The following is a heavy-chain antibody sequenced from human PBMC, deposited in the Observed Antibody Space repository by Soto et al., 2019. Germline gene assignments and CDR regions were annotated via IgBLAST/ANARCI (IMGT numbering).Heavy chain of an antibody. J-gene: IGHJ4*02. D-gene: IGHD2-21*01. CDR3: ARGAFRAANVMRYYFDY. Sequence: TSETLSLTCTVSGGSISSYFWSWIRQPPGKGLEWIGYIYHSGSTNYNPSLKSRVTISVDTSKNQFSLKLSSVTAADTAVYYCARGAFRAANVMRYYFDYWGQGTLVTVSS. CDR1: GGSISSYF. CDR2: IYHSGST. V-gene: IGHV4-59*12.